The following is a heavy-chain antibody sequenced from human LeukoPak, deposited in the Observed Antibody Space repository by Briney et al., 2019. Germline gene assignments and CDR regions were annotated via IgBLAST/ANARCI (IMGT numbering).Heavy chain of an antibody. J-gene: IGHJ5*02. CDR3: ARGTRGYSYGYAPSSYNWFDP. V-gene: IGHV4-34*01. Sequence: HPSETLSLTCAVYGGSFSGYYWSWIRQPPGKGLEWIGEINHSGSTNYNPSLKSRVTISVDTSKNQFSLKLSSVTAADTAVYYCARGTRGYSYGYAPSSYNWFDPWGQGTLVTVSS. CDR2: INHSGST. D-gene: IGHD5-18*01. CDR1: GGSFSGYY.